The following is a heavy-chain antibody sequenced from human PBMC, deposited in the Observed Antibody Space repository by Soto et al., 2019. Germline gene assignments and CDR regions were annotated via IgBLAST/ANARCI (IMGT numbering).Heavy chain of an antibody. CDR2: ISGSGGST. J-gene: IGHJ6*02. V-gene: IGHV3-23*01. CDR3: AKGTNTYYYYYGMDV. CDR1: GFTFSTFW. Sequence: GGSLRLSCAASGFTFSTFWMDWVRQAPGKGLEWVSAISGSGGSTYYADSVKGRFNISRDNSKNTLYLQMNSLRAEDTAVYYCAKGTNTYYYYYGMDVWGQGTTVTVSS.